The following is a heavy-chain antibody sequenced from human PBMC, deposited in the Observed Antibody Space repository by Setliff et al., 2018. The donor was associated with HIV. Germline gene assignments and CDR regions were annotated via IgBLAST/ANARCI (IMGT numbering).Heavy chain of an antibody. J-gene: IGHJ4*02. CDR1: GDSLSNYV. D-gene: IGHD2-8*01. CDR2: IVPLFGTT. CDR3: ASGSGYCTKGDCYIGVHRTPDKYYFDS. Sequence: GASVKVSCKASGDSLSNYVITWVRRAPGQGLEWIGGIVPLFGTTNYAQNFQGRLTITTDQIMTTAYVELTSLRSEDTAVYYCASGSGYCTKGDCYIGVHRTPDKYYFDSWGQGTLVTVSS. V-gene: IGHV1-69*05.